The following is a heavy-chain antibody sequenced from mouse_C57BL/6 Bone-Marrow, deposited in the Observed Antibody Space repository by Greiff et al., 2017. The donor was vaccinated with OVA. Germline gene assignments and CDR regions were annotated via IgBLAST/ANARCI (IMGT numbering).Heavy chain of an antibody. J-gene: IGHJ4*01. V-gene: IGHV1-54*01. CDR1: GYAFTNYL. D-gene: IGHD2-5*01. CDR2: INPGSGGT. Sequence: QVQLQQSGAELVRPGTSVKVSCKASGYAFTNYLIEWVKQRPGQGLEWIGVINPGSGGTNYNEKFKGKATLTADKSSSTAYMQLSSLTSEDSAVYFCATTIVTSYAMDYWGQGTSVTVSS. CDR3: ATTIVTSYAMDY.